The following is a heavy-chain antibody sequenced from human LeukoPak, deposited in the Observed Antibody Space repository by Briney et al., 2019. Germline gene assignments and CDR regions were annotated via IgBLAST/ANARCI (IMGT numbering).Heavy chain of an antibody. D-gene: IGHD3-3*01. Sequence: PSETLSLTCAVYGGSFSGYYWNWIRQPPGKGLEWIGYIYYSGITNYNPSLKSRVTISVDTSKKQFSLKLSSVTAADTAVYYCARRYDFWSGYPPPLDYWGQGTLVTVSS. CDR1: GGSFSGYY. CDR2: IYYSGIT. J-gene: IGHJ4*02. V-gene: IGHV4-59*12. CDR3: ARRYDFWSGYPPPLDY.